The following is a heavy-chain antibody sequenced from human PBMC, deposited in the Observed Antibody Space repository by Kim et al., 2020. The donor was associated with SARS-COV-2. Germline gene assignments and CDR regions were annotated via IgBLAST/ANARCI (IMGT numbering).Heavy chain of an antibody. CDR3: ARLKYSSSWPSFDY. V-gene: IGHV5-51*01. D-gene: IGHD6-13*01. Sequence: SPSFQGQVTISADKSISTAYLQWSSLKASDTAMYYCARLKYSSSWPSFDYWGQGTLVTVSS. J-gene: IGHJ4*02.